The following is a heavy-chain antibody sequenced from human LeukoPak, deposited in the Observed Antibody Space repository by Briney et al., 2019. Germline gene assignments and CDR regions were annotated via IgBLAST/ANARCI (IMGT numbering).Heavy chain of an antibody. CDR3: AREGAYIGGSYPFDY. CDR2: INAGNGNT. V-gene: IGHV1-3*03. D-gene: IGHD1-26*01. CDR1: GYTFSSYA. J-gene: IGHJ4*02. Sequence: ASVKVSCKASGYTFSSYAMHWVRQAPGQRLEWMGWINAGNGNTKFSHEFQGRVTITRDTSASTAYMELDSLRSEDMAVYYCAREGAYIGGSYPFDYWGQGTLVTVSS.